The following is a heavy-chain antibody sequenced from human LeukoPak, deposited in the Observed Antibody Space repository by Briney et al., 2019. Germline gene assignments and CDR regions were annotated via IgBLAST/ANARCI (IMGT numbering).Heavy chain of an antibody. CDR3: ARFHYGSGSYYGRWFDP. CDR2: IYYSGST. V-gene: IGHV4-59*11. CDR1: GGSISSHY. Sequence: SETLSLTCTVSGGSISSHYWSWIRQPPGKGLEWIGYIYYSGSTNYNPSLKSRVTISVDTSKNQFSLKLSSVTAADTAVYNCARFHYGSGSYYGRWFDPWGQGTLVTVSS. D-gene: IGHD3-10*01. J-gene: IGHJ5*02.